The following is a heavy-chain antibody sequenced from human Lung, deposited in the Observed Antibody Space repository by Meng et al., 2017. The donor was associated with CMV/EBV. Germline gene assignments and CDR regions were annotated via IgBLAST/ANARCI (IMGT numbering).Heavy chain of an antibody. CDR1: GFTFSCSS. V-gene: IGHV3-21*01. Sequence: GASLKISCVASGFTFSCSSMNWVRQAPGKGLEWVSGISSSRSEIHYADSVKGRFTISRDNAKNSLYLQMNSLRAEDTAVYYCARSRSFDYWGQGTLVTVSS. J-gene: IGHJ4*02. CDR3: ARSRSFDY. CDR2: ISSSRSEI.